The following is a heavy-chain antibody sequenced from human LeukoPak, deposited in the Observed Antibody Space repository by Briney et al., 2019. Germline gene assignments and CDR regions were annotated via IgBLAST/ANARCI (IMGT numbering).Heavy chain of an antibody. CDR1: GFTFSSYA. J-gene: IGHJ4*02. V-gene: IGHV3-23*01. Sequence: GGSLRLSCAASGFTFSSYAMSWVRQAPGKGLEWVSGISGSGGSAYYADAVKGRFTISRDNSKNTLYLQMNSLRAEDTAVYYCAKVARSTLLYYFDYWGQGTLVTVSS. CDR3: AKVARSTLLYYFDY. CDR2: ISGSGGSA.